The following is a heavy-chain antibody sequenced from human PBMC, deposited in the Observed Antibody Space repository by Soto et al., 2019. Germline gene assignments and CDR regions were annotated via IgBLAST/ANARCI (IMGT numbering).Heavy chain of an antibody. CDR3: ARLRVAGRIDY. V-gene: IGHV4-39*01. J-gene: IGHJ4*02. Sequence: SETLSLTCTVSGGSISSSSYYWGWIRQPPGKGLEWIGSIYYSGSTYYNPSLKSRVTISVDTSKNQFSLKLSSVTAADTAVYYCARLRVAGRIDYWGQGTLVTVSS. CDR1: GGSISSSSYY. D-gene: IGHD6-19*01. CDR2: IYYSGST.